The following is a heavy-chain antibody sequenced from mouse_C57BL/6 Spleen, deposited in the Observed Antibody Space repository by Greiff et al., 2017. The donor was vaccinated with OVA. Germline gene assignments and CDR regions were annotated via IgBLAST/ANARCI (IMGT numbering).Heavy chain of an antibody. D-gene: IGHD1-1*01. V-gene: IGHV1-80*01. Sequence: QVQLQQSGAELVKPGASVKISCKASGYAFSSYWMNWVKQRPGKGLEWIGQIYPKDGDTNYNEKFKGKATLTADKSSSTAYMQLSSLTSEDSAVYFCARGYCGSSPYYFDYWGQGTTLTVSS. CDR2: IYPKDGDT. J-gene: IGHJ2*01. CDR1: GYAFSSYW. CDR3: ARGYCGSSPYYFDY.